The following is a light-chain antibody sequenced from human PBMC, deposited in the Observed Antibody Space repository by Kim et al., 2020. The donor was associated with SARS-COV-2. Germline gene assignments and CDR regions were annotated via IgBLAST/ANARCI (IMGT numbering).Light chain of an antibody. Sequence: DIQVTQSPSSLSASVGDRVTITCRTSQSISNYFNWFQQKPGKAPKLLIYAASSLESGVPSRFSGSGSGTEFSLTLSNLQPEDSATYYCQQSYSTPWTFGQGTKLEI. CDR1: QSISNY. V-gene: IGKV1-39*01. CDR3: QQSYSTPWT. J-gene: IGKJ2*02. CDR2: AAS.